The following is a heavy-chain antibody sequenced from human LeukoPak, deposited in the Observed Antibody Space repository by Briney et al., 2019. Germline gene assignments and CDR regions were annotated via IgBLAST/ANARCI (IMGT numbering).Heavy chain of an antibody. J-gene: IGHJ4*02. CDR1: GFTFSSYW. CDR2: ISGDGTST. D-gene: IGHD6-13*01. CDR3: GRQQAAAGDY. V-gene: IGHV3-74*01. Sequence: PGRSLRLSCAAAGFTFSSYWMHWVRHAPGKGLVWVSRISGDGTSTGYADSVKGRFTISRDNAKNMLYLQMNSLRDEDTAVYYCGRQQAAAGDYWGQGTLVTVSS.